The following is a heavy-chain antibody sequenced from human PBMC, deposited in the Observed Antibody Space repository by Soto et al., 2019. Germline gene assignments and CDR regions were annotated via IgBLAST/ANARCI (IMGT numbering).Heavy chain of an antibody. V-gene: IGHV1-2*02. CDR1: GYIFTDHL. J-gene: IGHJ4*02. Sequence: ASVKVSCKTSGYIFTDHLIHWVRQSPGRGLQWVGWVHPDSGVTNVAQAFQDRVTMTADTSITTAYMDLARLRPDDTAIFYFARGAQGFFPVSGIYFYFDHWGQGTPVTSPQ. CDR2: VHPDSGVT. CDR3: ARGAQGFFPVSGIYFYFDH. D-gene: IGHD3-22*01.